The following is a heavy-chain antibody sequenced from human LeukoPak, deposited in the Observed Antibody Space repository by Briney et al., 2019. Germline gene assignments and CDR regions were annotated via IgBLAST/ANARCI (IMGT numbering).Heavy chain of an antibody. CDR3: ARDHSIAVAGTSDY. J-gene: IGHJ4*02. CDR1: GYSFTTYG. Sequence: GASVKVSCKASGYSFTTYGISWVRQAPGQGLEWMGWISASSANTKYAQKFQGRLTMTTDTSRTTAHMELRSLRSDDAAVYYCARDHSIAVAGTSDYWGQGTLVTVSS. CDR2: ISASSANT. V-gene: IGHV1-18*01. D-gene: IGHD6-19*01.